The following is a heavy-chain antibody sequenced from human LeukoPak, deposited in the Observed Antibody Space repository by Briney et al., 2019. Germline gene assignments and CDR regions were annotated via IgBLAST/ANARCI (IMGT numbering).Heavy chain of an antibody. CDR1: GYTFTSNY. CDR2: IYPRDGST. J-gene: IGHJ4*02. V-gene: IGHV1-46*01. CDR3: ARDQEGFDY. Sequence: ASVKVSRKASGYTFTSNYIHWVRQAPGQGLEWMGMIYPRDGSTSYAQKFQGRVTVTRDTSTSTVHMELSGLRSEDTAVYYCARDQEGFDYWGQGTLVTVSS.